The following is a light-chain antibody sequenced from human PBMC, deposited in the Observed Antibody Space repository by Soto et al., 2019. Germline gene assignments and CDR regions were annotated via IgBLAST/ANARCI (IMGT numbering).Light chain of an antibody. J-gene: IGKJ3*01. CDR2: GAS. V-gene: IGKV3-20*01. Sequence: EIVLTQSPGTLSLSPGERATLSCRASQSVSSSYLAWYQQKPGQAPRLLIYGASNRATGIPDRFSVSASGTDFTLTISRLEPEDFAVYYCQHYGTSALFGPGTKVDIK. CDR3: QHYGTSAL. CDR1: QSVSSSY.